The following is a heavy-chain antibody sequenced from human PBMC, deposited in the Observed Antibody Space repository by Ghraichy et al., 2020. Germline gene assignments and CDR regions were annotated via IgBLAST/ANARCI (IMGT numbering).Heavy chain of an antibody. CDR3: ARDLTSAYCSGGSCYRPLYYYYGMDV. V-gene: IGHV1-69*13. Sequence: SVKVSCKASGGTFSSYAISWVRQAPGQGLEWMGGIIPIFGTANYAQKFQGRVTITADESTSTAYMELSSLRSEDTAVYYCARDLTSAYCSGGSCYRPLYYYYGMDVWGQGTTVTVSS. CDR2: IIPIFGTA. D-gene: IGHD2-15*01. CDR1: GGTFSSYA. J-gene: IGHJ6*02.